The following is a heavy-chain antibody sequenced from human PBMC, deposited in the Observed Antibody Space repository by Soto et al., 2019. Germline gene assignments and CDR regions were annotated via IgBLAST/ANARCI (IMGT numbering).Heavy chain of an antibody. CDR2: ISGSGGST. CDR3: ARDPSPYTSGWYGIDF. J-gene: IGHJ4*01. Sequence: GGSLRLSCAASGFTFSSYAMSWVRQAPGKGLEWVSAISGSGGSTYYADSVKGRFTISRDNSANTLFLQVNSLRREDTAMYYCARDPSPYTSGWYGIDFWGHGTLVTVSS. V-gene: IGHV3-23*01. CDR1: GFTFSSYA. D-gene: IGHD6-19*01.